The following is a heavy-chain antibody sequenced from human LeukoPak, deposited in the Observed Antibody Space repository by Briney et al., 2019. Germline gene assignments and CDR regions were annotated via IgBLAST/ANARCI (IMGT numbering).Heavy chain of an antibody. CDR1: GYTFTSYD. Sequence: ASVKVPCKASGYTFTSYDINWVQQATGQGLEWMGWMNPNSGNTGYAQKFQGRVTMTRNTSISTAYMELSSLRSEDTAVYYCALSIAARPMLDYWGQGTLVTVSS. D-gene: IGHD6-6*01. CDR2: MNPNSGNT. V-gene: IGHV1-8*01. J-gene: IGHJ4*02. CDR3: ALSIAARPMLDY.